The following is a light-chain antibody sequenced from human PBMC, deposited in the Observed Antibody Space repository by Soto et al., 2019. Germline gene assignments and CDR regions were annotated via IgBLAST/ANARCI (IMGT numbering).Light chain of an antibody. J-gene: IGLJ1*01. CDR3: SSYTSSSTLYV. V-gene: IGLV2-14*01. Sequence: QSLLTQPXSVSGSPGQSITISCTGTSSDVGGYNYVSWYQQHPGKAPKLMIYEVSNRPSGVSNRFSGSKSGNTASLTISGLQAEDEADSYCSSYTSSSTLYVFGTGTRSPS. CDR2: EVS. CDR1: SSDVGGYNY.